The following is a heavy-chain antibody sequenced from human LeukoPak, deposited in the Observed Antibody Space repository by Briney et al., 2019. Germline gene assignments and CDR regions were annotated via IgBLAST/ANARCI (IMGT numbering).Heavy chain of an antibody. CDR3: AKDDILTGYNLDY. CDR2: IRHDGSDK. D-gene: IGHD3-9*01. J-gene: IGHJ4*02. CDR1: GFTFSSAG. Sequence: GGSLRLSGSASGFTFSSAGMHWVRQAPGKGLEWVAFIRHDGSDKYYADSVKGRFTISRDNSKNTLYLQMNSLRTEDTAVYYCAKDDILTGYNLDYWGQGTLVTVSS. V-gene: IGHV3-30*02.